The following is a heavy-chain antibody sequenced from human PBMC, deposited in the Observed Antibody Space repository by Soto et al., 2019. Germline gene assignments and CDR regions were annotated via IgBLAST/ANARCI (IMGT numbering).Heavy chain of an antibody. D-gene: IGHD6-13*01. CDR3: ARDSSPYYMDV. CDR2: IYYSGST. V-gene: IGHV4-59*01. CDR1: GGSISSYY. Sequence: SETLSLTCTVSGGSISSYYWSWIRQPPGKGLEWIGYIYYSGSTNYNPSLKSRVTISVDTSKNQFSLKLSSVTAADTAVYYCARDSSPYYMDVWGKGTTVTVSS. J-gene: IGHJ6*03.